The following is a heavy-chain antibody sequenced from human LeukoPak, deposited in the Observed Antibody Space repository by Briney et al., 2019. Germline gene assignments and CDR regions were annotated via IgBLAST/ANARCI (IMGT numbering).Heavy chain of an antibody. CDR2: IYYSGSK. Sequence: SETLSLTCIVSGGSISSSNYYWGWIRQPPGKGLEWIGSIYYSGSKYYNPSLKSRVTISVDTSKNQFSLKLSSVTAADTAVHYCARHTAGSSPYWGQGTLVTVSS. CDR1: GGSISSSNYY. V-gene: IGHV4-39*01. CDR3: ARHTAGSSPY. J-gene: IGHJ4*02. D-gene: IGHD3-10*01.